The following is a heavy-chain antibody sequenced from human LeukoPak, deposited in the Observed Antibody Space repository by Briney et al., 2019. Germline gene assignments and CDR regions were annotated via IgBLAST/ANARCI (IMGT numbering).Heavy chain of an antibody. CDR3: ARDLGNGDYPYSWFDP. D-gene: IGHD4-17*01. V-gene: IGHV1-18*01. CDR2: ISAYSGNT. J-gene: IGHJ5*02. Sequence: ASVKVSCKASGYTFTSYGISWVRQAPGQGLEWMGWISAYSGNTNYAQKLQGRVTMTTDTSTSTAYMELRSLRSDDTAVYYCARDLGNGDYPYSWFDPWGQGTLVTVSS. CDR1: GYTFTSYG.